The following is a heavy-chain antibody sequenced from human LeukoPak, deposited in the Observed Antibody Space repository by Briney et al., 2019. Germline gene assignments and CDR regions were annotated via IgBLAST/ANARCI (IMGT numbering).Heavy chain of an antibody. J-gene: IGHJ1*01. D-gene: IGHD3-3*02. Sequence: GGSLRLSCEASGFTFSNYAMSWVRQAPGKGLEWVSGVSGSGGVTYHAESVKGRFTISRDNFKNTLHLQMNSLRAEDTAVYYCATFLAIVTARDSLYFQHWGQGTLVTVSS. CDR3: ATFLAIVTARDSLYFQH. CDR2: VSGSGGVT. V-gene: IGHV3-23*01. CDR1: GFTFSNYA.